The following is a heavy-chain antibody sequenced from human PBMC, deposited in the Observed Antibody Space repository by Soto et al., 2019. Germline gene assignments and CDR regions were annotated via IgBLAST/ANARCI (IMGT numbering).Heavy chain of an antibody. Sequence: GGSLRLSCAASGFTFSSYSMNWVRQAPGKGLEWVSYISSSSSTIYYADSVKGRFTISRDNAKNSLYLQMNSLRAEDTVVYYCSRAYDYIWGSYRAPPNWFDPWGQGTLVTVSS. D-gene: IGHD3-16*02. J-gene: IGHJ5*02. CDR2: ISSSSSTI. CDR1: GFTFSSYS. CDR3: SRAYDYIWGSYRAPPNWFDP. V-gene: IGHV3-48*01.